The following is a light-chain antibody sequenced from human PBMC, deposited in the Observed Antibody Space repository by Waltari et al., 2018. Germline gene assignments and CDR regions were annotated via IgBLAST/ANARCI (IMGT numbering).Light chain of an antibody. CDR1: QGISSR. CDR2: DAS. CDR3: QQVNSFPRT. V-gene: IGKV1-12*01. J-gene: IGKJ1*01. Sequence: DIQMTQSPSSVSASVGDRVTLTCRASQGISSRLAWYQQKPWKAPKILIYDASSLHSGVPSRFSGSGSGTDFTLTIRSLQPEDFATYYCQQVNSFPRTFGQGTKVEVK.